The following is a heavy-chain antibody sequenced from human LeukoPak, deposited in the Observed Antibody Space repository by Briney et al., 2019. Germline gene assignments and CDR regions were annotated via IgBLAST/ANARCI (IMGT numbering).Heavy chain of an antibody. CDR1: GYSISSGYY. J-gene: IGHJ4*02. CDR2: IYHSGST. D-gene: IGHD3-3*01. V-gene: IGHV4-38-2*01. Sequence: PSETLSLTCAVSGYSISSGYYWGWIRQPPGKGLEWIGSIYHSGSTYYNPSLKSRFTISVDTSKNQFSLKLSSVTAADTAVYYCARHGLGITIFGVVTNGYWGQGTLVTVSS. CDR3: ARHGLGITIFGVVTNGY.